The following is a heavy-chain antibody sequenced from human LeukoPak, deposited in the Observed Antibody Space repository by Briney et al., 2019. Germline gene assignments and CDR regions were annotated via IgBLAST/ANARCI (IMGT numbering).Heavy chain of an antibody. D-gene: IGHD1-1*01. V-gene: IGHV3-48*02. CDR2: ISGSSATI. J-gene: IGHJ4*02. CDR3: AKDLRPDGINDFDH. Sequence: GGSLRLSCAASESTFSTYSMSWVRQAPGKRLEWISYISGSSATIYYADSVKGRFTISRDNARNSLFLQMNSLRDEDTAVYYCAKDLRPDGINDFDHWGQGTLVTVSS. CDR1: ESTFSTYS.